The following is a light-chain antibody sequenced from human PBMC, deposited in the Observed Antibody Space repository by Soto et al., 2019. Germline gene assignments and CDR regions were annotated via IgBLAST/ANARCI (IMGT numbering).Light chain of an antibody. CDR2: DAL. CDR1: HGINGC. J-gene: IGKJ2*01. Sequence: NQLAQSPSTLSGSVGDRVTITFPASHGINGCLAWHQQHPGRAPRLLIYDALDLQSGVPSRFSGSGSGTEFTLTISSLQPEDFATYYCQQDYTYPYTFGEGTKVEIK. V-gene: IGKV1-9*01. CDR3: QQDYTYPYT.